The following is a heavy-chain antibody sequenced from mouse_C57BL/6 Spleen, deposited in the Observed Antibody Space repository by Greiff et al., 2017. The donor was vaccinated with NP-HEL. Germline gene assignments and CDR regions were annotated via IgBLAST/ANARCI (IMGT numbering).Heavy chain of an antibody. CDR2: ISSGSSTI. CDR1: GFTFSDYG. V-gene: IGHV5-17*01. Sequence: EVHLVESGGGLVKPGGSLKLSCAASGFTFSDYGMHWVRQAPEKGLEWVAYISSGSSTIYYADTVKGRFTISRDNAKNTLFLQMTSLRSEDTAMYYCASTGPYYAMDYWGQGTSVTVSS. J-gene: IGHJ4*01. D-gene: IGHD1-1*01. CDR3: ASTGPYYAMDY.